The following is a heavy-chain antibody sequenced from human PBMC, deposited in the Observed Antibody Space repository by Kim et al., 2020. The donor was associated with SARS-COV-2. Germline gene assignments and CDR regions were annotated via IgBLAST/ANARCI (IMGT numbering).Heavy chain of an antibody. CDR3: AKDTPRLRPYYYYGMDV. V-gene: IGHV3-9*01. Sequence: VKGRFTISRDNAKNSLYLQMNSLRAEDTALYYCAKDTPRLRPYYYYGMDVWGQGTTVTVSS. D-gene: IGHD5-12*01. J-gene: IGHJ6*02.